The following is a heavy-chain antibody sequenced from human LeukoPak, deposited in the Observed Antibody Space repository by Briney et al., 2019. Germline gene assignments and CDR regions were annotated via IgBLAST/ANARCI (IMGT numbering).Heavy chain of an antibody. Sequence: SQTLSLTCTVSGGSISSGDYYWSWIRQPPGKGLEWIGRIYTSGSTNYNPSLRSRVTMSVDTSKSQFSLKLSSVTAADTAVYYCARTMGLWSRANYYYYYYMDVWGKGTTVTVSS. D-gene: IGHD3-10*01. V-gene: IGHV4-61*02. CDR2: IYTSGST. CDR3: ARTMGLWSRANYYYYYYMDV. CDR1: GGSISSGDYY. J-gene: IGHJ6*03.